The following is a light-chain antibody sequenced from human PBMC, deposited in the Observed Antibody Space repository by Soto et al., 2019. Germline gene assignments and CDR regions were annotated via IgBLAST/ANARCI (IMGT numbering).Light chain of an antibody. CDR1: QSVSSY. CDR3: QQRRDWPLT. V-gene: IGKV3-11*01. J-gene: IGKJ4*01. Sequence: EIVLTQSPATLSLSPGERTTLSCRASQSVSSYLAWYQHKPGQAPRLLIHDASNRATGILARFSGGGSGTDVTLTISSLEPEDFAVYYCQQRRDWPLTFGGGTKLEIK. CDR2: DAS.